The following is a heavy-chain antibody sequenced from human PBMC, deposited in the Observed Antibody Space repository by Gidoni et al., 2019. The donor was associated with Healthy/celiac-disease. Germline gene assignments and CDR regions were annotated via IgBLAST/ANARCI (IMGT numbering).Heavy chain of an antibody. CDR1: GFTFSSYA. J-gene: IGHJ6*03. CDR2: ISYDGSNK. D-gene: IGHD5-18*01. CDR3: ARDPSQYSYGIFYYYYMDV. V-gene: IGHV3-30-3*01. Sequence: QVQLVESGGGVVQPGRSLRLPCAASGFTFSSYAMHWVRQAPGKGLEWVAVISYDGSNKYYADSVKGRFTISRDNSKNTLYLQMNSLRAEDTAVYYCARDPSQYSYGIFYYYYMDVWGKGTTVTVSS.